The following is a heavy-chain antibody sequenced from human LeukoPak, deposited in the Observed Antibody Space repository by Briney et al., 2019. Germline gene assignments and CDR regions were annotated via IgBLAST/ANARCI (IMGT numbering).Heavy chain of an antibody. D-gene: IGHD3-10*01. CDR3: ARGRKSMVRGVHFDY. CDR1: GYTFTGYY. V-gene: IGHV1-69*05. Sequence: GASVKVSCKASGYTFTGYYMHWVRQAPGQGLEWMGGIIPIFGTANYAQKFQGRVTITTDESTSTAYMELSSLRSEDTAVYYCARGRKSMVRGVHFDYWGQGTLVTVSS. CDR2: IIPIFGTA. J-gene: IGHJ4*02.